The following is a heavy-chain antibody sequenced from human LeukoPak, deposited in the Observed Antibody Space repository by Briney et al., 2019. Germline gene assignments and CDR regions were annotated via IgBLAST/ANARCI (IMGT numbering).Heavy chain of an antibody. CDR1: GSTFSSYA. V-gene: IGHV1-69*05. CDR2: IIPIFGTA. J-gene: IGHJ3*02. Sequence: SVKVSCKASGSTFSSYAISWVRQAPGQGLEWMGGIIPIFGTANYAQKFQGRVTITTDESTSTAYMELSSLRSEDTAVYYCARDCDGSYSLGASDAFDIWGQGTMVTVSS. D-gene: IGHD1-26*01. CDR3: ARDCDGSYSLGASDAFDI.